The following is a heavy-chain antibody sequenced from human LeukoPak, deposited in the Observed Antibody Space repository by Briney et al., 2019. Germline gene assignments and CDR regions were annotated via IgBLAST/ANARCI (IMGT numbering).Heavy chain of an antibody. CDR1: GGSISSYY. V-gene: IGHV4-59*12. Sequence: SETLSLTCTVSGGSISSYYWSWIRQPPGKGLEWIGYIYYSGSTNYNPSLKSRVTISVDKSKNQFSLNLSSVTAADTAVYYCARDASTVTAREFYFDSWGQGTLVTVSS. CDR3: ARDASTVTAREFYFDS. CDR2: IYYSGST. D-gene: IGHD4-11*01. J-gene: IGHJ4*02.